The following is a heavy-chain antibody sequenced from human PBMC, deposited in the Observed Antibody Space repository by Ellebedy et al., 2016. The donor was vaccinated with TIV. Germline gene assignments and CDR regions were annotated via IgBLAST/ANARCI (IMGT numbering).Heavy chain of an antibody. CDR2: IDPSDSYT. V-gene: IGHV5-10-1*01. CDR1: GYSFTHYW. J-gene: IGHJ4*02. D-gene: IGHD3-10*01. Sequence: PGGSLRLSCKGSGYSFTHYWIPWVPQMPGKGLEWLGRIDPSDSYTNYSPSFQGHVTISEDRSISTAYLQWSSLKASDSAMYYCTRYGSGTIGDDWGQGTLVTVSS. CDR3: TRYGSGTIGDD.